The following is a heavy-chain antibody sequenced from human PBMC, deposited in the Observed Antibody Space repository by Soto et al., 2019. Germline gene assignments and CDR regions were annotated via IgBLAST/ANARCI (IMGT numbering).Heavy chain of an antibody. J-gene: IGHJ3*02. D-gene: IGHD3-22*01. Sequence: SQTLSLTCAISGDSVSSNSAGWNWIRQSPSRGLEWLGRTYYRSKSYNDYAVSVKSRITINPDKSKNQFSLQLNSVTPEDTAVYYCARDRYYYDSSGPLNDAFDIWGQGTRVTVSS. CDR1: GDSVSSNSAG. CDR3: ARDRYYYDSSGPLNDAFDI. CDR2: TYYRSKSYN. V-gene: IGHV6-1*01.